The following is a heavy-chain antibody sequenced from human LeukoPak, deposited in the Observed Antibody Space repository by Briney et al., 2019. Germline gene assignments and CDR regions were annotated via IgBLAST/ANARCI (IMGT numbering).Heavy chain of an antibody. CDR1: GFTFSSYS. V-gene: IGHV3-48*01. CDR2: ISSSSSTI. D-gene: IGHD1-14*01. CDR3: ARGKTDFDY. Sequence: GGSLRLSCAASGFTFSSYSMNWARQAPGKGPEWVSYISSSSSTIYYADSVKGRFTISRDNAKNSLYLQMNSLRAEDTAVYYCARGKTDFDYWGQGTLVTVSS. J-gene: IGHJ4*02.